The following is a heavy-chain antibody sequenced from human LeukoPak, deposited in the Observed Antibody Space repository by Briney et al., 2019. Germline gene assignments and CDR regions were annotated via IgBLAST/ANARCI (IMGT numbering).Heavy chain of an antibody. V-gene: IGHV3-21*01. D-gene: IGHD1-1*01. CDR2: ISSSSYI. CDR3: AREDWNDEISGGYFDY. J-gene: IGHJ4*02. Sequence: GGSLRLSCAASGFTFSSYSMNWVRQAPGKGLEWVSSISSSSYIYYADSVKGRFTISRDNAKNSLYLQMNSLRAEDTAVYYCAREDWNDEISGGYFDYWGQGTLVTVSS. CDR1: GFTFSSYS.